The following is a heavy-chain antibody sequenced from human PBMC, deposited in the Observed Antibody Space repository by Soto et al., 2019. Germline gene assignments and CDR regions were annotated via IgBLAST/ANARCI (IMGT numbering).Heavy chain of an antibody. CDR2: INPTSGGT. CDR1: GYTFPGNY. D-gene: IGHD2-2*01. V-gene: IGHV1-2*02. J-gene: IGHJ4*02. CDR3: ARGYCSSSGCSHYFDY. Sequence: GASVRVSCKASGYTFPGNYMHWLRQAPGQGLEWMALINPTSGGTNYAQKFQGRVTMTWDTSISTAYMELSRLRSDDTAIYYCARGYCSSSGCSHYFDYWGQGTLVTVSS.